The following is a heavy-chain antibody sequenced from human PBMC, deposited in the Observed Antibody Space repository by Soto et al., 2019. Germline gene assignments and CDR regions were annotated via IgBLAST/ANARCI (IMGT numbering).Heavy chain of an antibody. CDR3: ARKDKSGYFNWFDP. CDR2: IFPSDSDT. J-gene: IGHJ5*02. D-gene: IGHD3-22*01. Sequence: GASLPISCRTSGYKFTSCWIAWVRPLPGKGLEWMGIIFPSDSDTRYSPSFQGQVTISADRSTSTVFLQWASLKASDTAVYFCARKDKSGYFNWFDPWGQGTLVTVA. CDR1: GYKFTSCW. V-gene: IGHV5-51*01.